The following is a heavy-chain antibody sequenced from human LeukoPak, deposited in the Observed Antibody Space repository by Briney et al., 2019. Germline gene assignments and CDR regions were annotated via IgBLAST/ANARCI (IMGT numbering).Heavy chain of an antibody. J-gene: IGHJ4*02. V-gene: IGHV3-48*04. CDR2: ITGSSSTI. D-gene: IGHD3-10*01. CDR1: GFTFSGYS. CDR3: ARDGYATGSHDY. Sequence: PGGSLRLSCTASGFTFSGYSINWVRQAPGEGLEWVSYITGSSSTIYYADFVKGRFTISRDNAKNSLYLQMNSLRAEDTAVYYCARDGYATGSHDYWGQGTLVTASS.